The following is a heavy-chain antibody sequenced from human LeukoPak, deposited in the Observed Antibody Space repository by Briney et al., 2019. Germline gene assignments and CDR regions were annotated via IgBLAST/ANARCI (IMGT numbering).Heavy chain of an antibody. V-gene: IGHV1-46*01. CDR1: GYTFSSNY. J-gene: IGHJ4*02. Sequence: ASVTVSCKASGYTFSSNYIHWVRQAPGQGLEWMGMIYPRDGSTSYAQKFQGRVTVTRDTSTSTVHMELSGLRSEDTAVYYCARDQEGFDYWGQGTLVTVSS. CDR2: IYPRDGST. CDR3: ARDQEGFDY.